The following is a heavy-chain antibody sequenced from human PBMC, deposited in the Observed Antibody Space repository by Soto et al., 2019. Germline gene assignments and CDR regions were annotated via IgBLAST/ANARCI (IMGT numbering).Heavy chain of an antibody. CDR3: AREESGKRGAYVFDI. D-gene: IGHD3-3*01. J-gene: IGHJ3*02. CDR1: GGSISSVGYY. CDR2: IYYSGTT. V-gene: IGHV4-31*03. Sequence: TLSRTCTVSGGSISSVGYYWSWIRQHPGKGLEWIGYIYYSGTTYHNPSLKSRATISVDTSKNQFSLRLSSVTAADTAVYYCAREESGKRGAYVFDIWGQGTMVTVSS.